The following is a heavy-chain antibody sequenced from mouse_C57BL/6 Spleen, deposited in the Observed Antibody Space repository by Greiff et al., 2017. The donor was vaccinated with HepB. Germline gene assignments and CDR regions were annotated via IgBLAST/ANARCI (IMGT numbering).Heavy chain of an antibody. Sequence: VQLQQSGAELARPGASVKMSCKASGYTFTSYTMHWVKQRPGQGLEWIGYINPSSGYTKYNQKFKDKATLTADKYSSTAYMQLSSLTSADAAVYYCARQAGFAYWGQGTLVTVSA. CDR2: INPSSGYT. CDR1: GYTFTSYT. V-gene: IGHV1-4*01. J-gene: IGHJ3*01. CDR3: ARQAGFAY.